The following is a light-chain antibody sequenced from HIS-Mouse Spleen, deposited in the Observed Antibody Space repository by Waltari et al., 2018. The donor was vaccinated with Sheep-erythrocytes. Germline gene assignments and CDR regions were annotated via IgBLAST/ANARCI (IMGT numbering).Light chain of an antibody. CDR2: EGS. CDR3: CSYAGSSTPWV. J-gene: IGLJ3*02. CDR1: SSDVGRYNL. Sequence: QSALTQPASVSGSPGQSITISCTGTSSDVGRYNLVSWYQQHPGKAPKPMIYEGSKRPSGVSTLFSGSKSGNTASLTISGLQAEDEADYYCCSYAGSSTPWVFGGGTKLTVL. V-gene: IGLV2-23*01.